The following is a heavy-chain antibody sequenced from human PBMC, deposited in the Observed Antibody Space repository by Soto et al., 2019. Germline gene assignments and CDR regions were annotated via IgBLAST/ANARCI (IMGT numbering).Heavy chain of an antibody. Sequence: QVQLVESGGGVVHPGRSLRLSCASSGFTFSSYAMHCVRQAPGKGLEWVGVISCDGSNKYYAHSVKGRFTISRDNSKNTLYLQMHSLRAEDTAVYYCASRSSGWYALPYYYYGMDVWGQGTTVTVSS. V-gene: IGHV3-30-3*01. CDR1: GFTFSSYA. CDR2: ISCDGSNK. D-gene: IGHD6-19*01. J-gene: IGHJ6*02. CDR3: ASRSSGWYALPYYYYGMDV.